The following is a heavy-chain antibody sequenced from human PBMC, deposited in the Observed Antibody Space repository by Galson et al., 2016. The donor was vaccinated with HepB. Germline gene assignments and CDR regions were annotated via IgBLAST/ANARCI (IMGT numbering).Heavy chain of an antibody. Sequence: SVKVSCKASGGSFSIYGVTWVRQAPGQGLEWMGGIIPMLGTANYAQKFQGRVTITADESTNTAYMEVSSLRSEDTAVYYGATFTFGGVYYYYYGMDVWGQGTTGTVAS. V-gene: IGHV1-69*13. D-gene: IGHD3-16*01. CDR2: IIPMLGTA. J-gene: IGHJ6*02. CDR3: ATFTFGGVYYYYYGMDV. CDR1: GGSFSIYG.